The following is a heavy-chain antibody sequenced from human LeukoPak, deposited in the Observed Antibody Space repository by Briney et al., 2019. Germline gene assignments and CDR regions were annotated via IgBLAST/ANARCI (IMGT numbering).Heavy chain of an antibody. J-gene: IGHJ4*02. CDR1: GGSFSGYY. CDR3: ARRVAWYYYDSSGYSGPFDY. D-gene: IGHD3-22*01. Sequence: SETLSLTCAVYGGSFSGYYWSWIRQPPGKGLEWIGEINHSGSTNYNPSLKSRVTISVDTSKNQFSLKLSSVTAADTAVYYCARRVAWYYYDSSGYSGPFDYWGQGTLVTVSS. CDR2: INHSGST. V-gene: IGHV4-34*01.